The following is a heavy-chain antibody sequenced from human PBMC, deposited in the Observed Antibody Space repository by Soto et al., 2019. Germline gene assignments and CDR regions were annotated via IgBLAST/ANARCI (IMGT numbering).Heavy chain of an antibody. Sequence: QITLKESGPTLVKPTQTLTLTCTFSGFTPSTSGVGMGRIRQPPGKALEWLGVIYWDDDKRYSPSLKSRLTITKDTSKNQVVLTMTNMDPVDTATYDCAHSVYGNWYFDLWGRGTLVTVSS. V-gene: IGHV2-5*02. CDR3: AHSVYGNWYFDL. CDR2: IYWDDDK. CDR1: GFTPSTSGVG. D-gene: IGHD4-17*01. J-gene: IGHJ2*01.